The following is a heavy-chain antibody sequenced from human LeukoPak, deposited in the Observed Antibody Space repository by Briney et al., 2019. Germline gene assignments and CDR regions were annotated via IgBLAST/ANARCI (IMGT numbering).Heavy chain of an antibody. J-gene: IGHJ4*02. CDR2: INPNSSGT. CDR3: ARGNTYYYDSSGYPDRY. V-gene: IGHV1-2*02. CDR1: GYTFTGYY. D-gene: IGHD3-22*01. Sequence: ASVKVSCKASGYTFTGYYMHWVRQAPGQGLEWMGWINPNSSGTNYAQKFQGRVTMTRDTSISTAYMELSRLRSDDTAVYYCARGNTYYYDSSGYPDRYWGQGTLVTVSS.